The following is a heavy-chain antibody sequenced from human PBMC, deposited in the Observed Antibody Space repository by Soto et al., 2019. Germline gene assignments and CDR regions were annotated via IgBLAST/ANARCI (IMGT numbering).Heavy chain of an antibody. D-gene: IGHD6-13*01. CDR1: GFTFDDYA. CDR2: ISWNSGSI. J-gene: IGHJ5*02. Sequence: EVQLVESGGGLVQPGRSLRLSCAASGFTFDDYAMHWVRQAPGKGLEWVSGISWNSGSIGYADSVKGRFTISRDNAKNSLYLQMNSLRAEDTALYYFAKGGSSRPGWLDPWGQGTLVTVSS. CDR3: AKGGSSRPGWLDP. V-gene: IGHV3-9*01.